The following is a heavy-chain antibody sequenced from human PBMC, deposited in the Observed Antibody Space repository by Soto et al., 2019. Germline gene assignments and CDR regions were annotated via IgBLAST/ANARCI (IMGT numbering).Heavy chain of an antibody. D-gene: IGHD1-1*01. V-gene: IGHV1-58*02. Sequence: SVKVSCKASGFTFTSSAMQWVRQARGQRLEWIGWIVVGSGNTNYAQKFQERVTITRDMSTSTAYMELSSLRSEDTAVYYCAGVVRTTGTGGDAFDIWGQGTMVTVSS. CDR1: GFTFTSSA. CDR3: AGVVRTTGTGGDAFDI. CDR2: IVVGSGNT. J-gene: IGHJ3*02.